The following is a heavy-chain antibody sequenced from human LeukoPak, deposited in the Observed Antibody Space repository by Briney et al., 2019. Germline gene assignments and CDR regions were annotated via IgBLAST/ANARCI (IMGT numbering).Heavy chain of an antibody. Sequence: SETLSLTCTVSGGSISSHYWSWIRQPPGKGLEWIGYIYYSGTTNYNPSLKSRVTISVDTSKNQFSLKLSSVTAADTAVYYCAREGLWYQIIDYWGQGTLVTVSS. CDR1: GGSISSHY. D-gene: IGHD4/OR15-4a*01. J-gene: IGHJ4*02. V-gene: IGHV4-59*11. CDR2: IYYSGTT. CDR3: AREGLWYQIIDY.